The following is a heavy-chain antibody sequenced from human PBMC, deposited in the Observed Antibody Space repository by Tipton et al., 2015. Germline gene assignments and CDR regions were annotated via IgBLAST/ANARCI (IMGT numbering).Heavy chain of an antibody. V-gene: IGHV3-7*01. J-gene: IGHJ4*02. CDR1: GFTFSSFW. CDR2: IKQDGSDK. Sequence: SLRLSCAASGFTFSSFWMSWVRQAPGKGPEWVANIKQDGSDKYYVDSVRGRFTISRDNAKNSLYLQMNSLRAEDTAVYYCARDQDFDYWGQGTLVTVSS. CDR3: ARDQDFDY.